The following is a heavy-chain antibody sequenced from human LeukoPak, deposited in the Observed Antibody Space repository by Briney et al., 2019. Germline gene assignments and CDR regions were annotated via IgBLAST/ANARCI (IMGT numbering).Heavy chain of an antibody. D-gene: IGHD3-22*01. Sequence: GSLRLSCAASGFAFSSYSMNWVRQAPGKGLEWVSSISSSSSYIYYADSVKGRFTISRDNAKNSLYLQMNSLRAEDTAVYYCAKAYYYDSSGWVATYYFDYWGQGTLVTVSS. CDR2: ISSSSSYI. V-gene: IGHV3-21*04. J-gene: IGHJ4*02. CDR3: AKAYYYDSSGWVATYYFDY. CDR1: GFAFSSYS.